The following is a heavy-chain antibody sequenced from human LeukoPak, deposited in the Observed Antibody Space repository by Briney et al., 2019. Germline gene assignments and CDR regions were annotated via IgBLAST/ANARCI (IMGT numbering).Heavy chain of an antibody. CDR1: GFIFSSYS. J-gene: IGHJ4*02. D-gene: IGHD6-13*01. V-gene: IGHV3-21*01. CDR3: ARTNSSSWYPFDY. Sequence: PGGSLRLSCAASGFIFSSYSMNWVRQAPGKGLEWVSSISSSSIYIYYADSVKGRFTISRDNAKNSLYLQMNSLRAEDTAVYYCARTNSSSWYPFDYWGQGTLVTVSS. CDR2: ISSSSIYI.